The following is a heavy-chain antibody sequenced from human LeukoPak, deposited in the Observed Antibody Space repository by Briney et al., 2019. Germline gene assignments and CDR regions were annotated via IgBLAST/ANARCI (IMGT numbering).Heavy chain of an antibody. CDR2: IYHSGST. V-gene: IGHV4-38-2*02. CDR3: AISVRGVTFFDY. Sequence: SETLSLTCTVSGYSISSGYYWGWIRQPPGKGLEWIGSIYHSGSTNYNPSLKSRVTISVDTSKNQFSLKLSSVTAADTAVYYCAISVRGVTFFDYWGQGTLVTVSS. J-gene: IGHJ4*02. D-gene: IGHD3-10*01. CDR1: GYSISSGYY.